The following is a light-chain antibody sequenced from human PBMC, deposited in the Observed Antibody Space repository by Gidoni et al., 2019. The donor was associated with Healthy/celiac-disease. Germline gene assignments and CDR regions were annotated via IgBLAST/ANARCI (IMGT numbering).Light chain of an antibody. CDR2: AAS. CDR1: QGISSY. J-gene: IGKJ1*01. CDR3: QQLNSDPRT. V-gene: IGKV1-9*01. Sequence: DIQLTPSPSFLSASVGDRVTITCRASQGISSYLAWYQQKPGKAPKLLIYAASTLQSGVPSRFSGSGSWTECTLTISSLQPEDFATYYCQQLNSDPRTFGQGTKVEIK.